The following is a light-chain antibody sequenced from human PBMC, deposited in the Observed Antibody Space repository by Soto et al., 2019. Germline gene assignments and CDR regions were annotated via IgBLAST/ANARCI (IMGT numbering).Light chain of an antibody. CDR2: AAS. CDR3: EQSYSTPPT. Sequence: DIQMTQSPSSLSASVGDRVTITCRASQSISSYLNWYQQKPGKAPKLLIYAASSLQSGVPSRFSCSGSGTDFALTISSLRPEDFATYYCEQSYSTPPTFCQGTKLEIK. V-gene: IGKV1-39*01. CDR1: QSISSY. J-gene: IGKJ2*01.